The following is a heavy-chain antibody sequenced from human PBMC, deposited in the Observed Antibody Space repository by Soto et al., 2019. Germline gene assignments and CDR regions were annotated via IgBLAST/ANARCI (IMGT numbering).Heavy chain of an antibody. CDR1: GYSFSNNY. Sequence: GASVKVSCKASGYSFSNNYVVWVRQAPGQGLEWMGRIIPIFSIANYAQKFQGRVTLTVDKSTSTVFMELSSLGSEDTAVYYCARRGLSSSSTFRYFYYGMDAWGQGTTVTVS. V-gene: IGHV1-69*02. J-gene: IGHJ6*02. CDR3: ARRGLSSSSTFRYFYYGMDA. D-gene: IGHD6-6*01. CDR2: IIPIFSIA.